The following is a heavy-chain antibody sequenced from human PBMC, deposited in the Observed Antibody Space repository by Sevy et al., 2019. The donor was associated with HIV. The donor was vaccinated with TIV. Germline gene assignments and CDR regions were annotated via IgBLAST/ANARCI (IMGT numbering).Heavy chain of an antibody. CDR3: ARDQLGSIDY. CDR1: GFTFSTYA. Sequence: GGSLRLSCAVSGFTFSTYAMHWVRQAPGKGLECVAIVSSDGSEINYADSVKGRFTISRDNSRNTLYLQMKSLRTEDTALYYCARDQLGSIDYWGQGTLVTVSS. J-gene: IGHJ4*02. V-gene: IGHV3-30-3*01. D-gene: IGHD7-27*01. CDR2: VSSDGSEI.